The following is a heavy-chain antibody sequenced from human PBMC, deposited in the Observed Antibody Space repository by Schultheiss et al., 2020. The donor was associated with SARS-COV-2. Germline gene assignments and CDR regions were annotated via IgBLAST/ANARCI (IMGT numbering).Heavy chain of an antibody. D-gene: IGHD1-26*01. Sequence: ASVKVSCKASGGTFSSYAISWVRQAPGQGLEWMGWISAYNGNTNYAQKLQGRVTMTTDTSTSTAYMELSSLRSEDTAVYYCARDISGSLAFDIWGQGTMVTVSS. CDR3: ARDISGSLAFDI. CDR2: ISAYNGNT. CDR1: GGTFSSYA. V-gene: IGHV1-18*01. J-gene: IGHJ3*02.